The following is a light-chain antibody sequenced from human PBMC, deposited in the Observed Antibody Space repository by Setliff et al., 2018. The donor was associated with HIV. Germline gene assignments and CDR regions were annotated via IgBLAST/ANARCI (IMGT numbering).Light chain of an antibody. CDR1: SSDVGGYNY. Sequence: QSVLTQPASVSGSPGQSITISCTGTSSDVGGYNYVSWYQQHPGKAPKLRIYDVSNRPSGVSNRFSGSKSGNTASLTISGLQAEDEADYYCSSYTSTSTLFVFGTGTKVTV. CDR3: SSYTSTSTLFV. CDR2: DVS. V-gene: IGLV2-14*03. J-gene: IGLJ1*01.